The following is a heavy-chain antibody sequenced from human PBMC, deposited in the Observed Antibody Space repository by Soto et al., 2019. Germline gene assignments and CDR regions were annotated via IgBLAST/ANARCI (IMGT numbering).Heavy chain of an antibody. D-gene: IGHD3-10*01. CDR3: AREWLNYYHDIGYTEY. Sequence: PGGSLRLSCAASGFMFRSYWMSWVRQAPGKGLEWVASIKLDGTDKYYVDSVKGRFTISRDNAKNSLYLQMNSLRVEDTAVYYCAREWLNYYHDIGYTEYWGQGAQVTVSS. CDR2: IKLDGTDK. CDR1: GFMFRSYW. V-gene: IGHV3-7*01. J-gene: IGHJ4*02.